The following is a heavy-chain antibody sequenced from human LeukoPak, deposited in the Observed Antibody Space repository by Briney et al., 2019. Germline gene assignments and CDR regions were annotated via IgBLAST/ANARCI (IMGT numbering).Heavy chain of an antibody. D-gene: IGHD2-2*01. CDR3: ARVGGYCSSTSCYLPLWDYYYIDV. V-gene: IGHV3-74*01. CDR2: INSDGSST. CDR1: GFTFSSYS. Sequence: GGSLRLSCAASGFTFSSYSMNWVRQAPGKGLVWVSRINSDGSSTSYADSVKGRFTISRDNAKNTLYLQMNSLRAEDTAVYYCARVGGYCSSTSCYLPLWDYYYIDVWGKGTTVTVSS. J-gene: IGHJ6*03.